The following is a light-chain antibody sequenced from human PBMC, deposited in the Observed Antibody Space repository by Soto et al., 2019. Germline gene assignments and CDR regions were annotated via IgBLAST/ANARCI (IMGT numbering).Light chain of an antibody. CDR1: QSVSSY. J-gene: IGKJ5*01. CDR2: DAS. V-gene: IGKV3-11*01. Sequence: DIGMKQSPATLSVSSGDRAAISCLASQSVSSYLAWYQQKPGQAPRLLIYDASNRATGIPARFSGSGSGTDFTLTISSLEPEDFAVYYCQQRSNWPPITFGQGTLLEIK. CDR3: QQRSNWPPIT.